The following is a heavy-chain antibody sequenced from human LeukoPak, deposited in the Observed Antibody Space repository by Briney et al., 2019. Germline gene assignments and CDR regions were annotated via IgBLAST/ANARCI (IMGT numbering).Heavy chain of an antibody. J-gene: IGHJ6*02. V-gene: IGHV3-33*03. CDR2: ISYDGSNT. CDR1: GFTFSSYG. D-gene: IGHD3-22*01. Sequence: GGSLRLSCAASGFTFSSYGMHWVRQAPGKGLEWVALISYDGSNTYYADSVKGRFTISRDNAKNSLYLQMNSLRAEDTAVYYCAFVSQYYYDSSGYYYGPRHFYGMDVWGQGTTVTVSS. CDR3: AFVSQYYYDSSGYYYGPRHFYGMDV.